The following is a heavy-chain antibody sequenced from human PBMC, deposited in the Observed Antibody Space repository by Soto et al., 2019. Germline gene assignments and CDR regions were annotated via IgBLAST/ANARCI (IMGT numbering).Heavy chain of an antibody. Sequence: AASVKVSCKASGYTFTSYGISWVRQAPGQGLEWMGWISAYNGNTNYAQKLQGRVTMTTDTSTSTAYMELRSLRSDDTAVYYCARIMPNGYYYDSSGYDDAFDIWGQGTMVTVSS. CDR2: ISAYNGNT. J-gene: IGHJ3*02. CDR3: ARIMPNGYYYDSSGYDDAFDI. V-gene: IGHV1-18*04. CDR1: GYTFTSYG. D-gene: IGHD3-22*01.